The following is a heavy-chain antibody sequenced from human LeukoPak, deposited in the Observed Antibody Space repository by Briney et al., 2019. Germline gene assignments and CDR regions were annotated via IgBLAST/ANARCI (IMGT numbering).Heavy chain of an antibody. CDR1: GSTFTGYY. J-gene: IGHJ5*02. V-gene: IGHV1-2*02. CDR2: INPNSGGT. CDR3: AKSIVGATLRFDP. D-gene: IGHD1-26*01. Sequence: SVKVSCKASGSTFTGYYMHWVRRAPGQGLEWMGWINPNSGGTNYAQKFQGRVTMTRDTSISTAYMELSRLRSDDTAVYYCAKSIVGATLRFDPWGQGTLVTVSS.